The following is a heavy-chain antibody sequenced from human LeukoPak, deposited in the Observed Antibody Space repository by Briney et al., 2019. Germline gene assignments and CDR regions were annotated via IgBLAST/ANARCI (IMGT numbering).Heavy chain of an antibody. V-gene: IGHV3-23*01. Sequence: GGSLRLSCAASGFTFSSYAMSWVRQAPGKGLEWVSAISGSGGSTYYADSVKGRFTISRDNSKNTLYLQMNSLRAEDTAVYYCAKRNGYYDSSGYYIDYWGQGTQVTVSS. J-gene: IGHJ4*02. CDR3: AKRNGYYDSSGYYIDY. D-gene: IGHD3-22*01. CDR1: GFTFSSYA. CDR2: ISGSGGST.